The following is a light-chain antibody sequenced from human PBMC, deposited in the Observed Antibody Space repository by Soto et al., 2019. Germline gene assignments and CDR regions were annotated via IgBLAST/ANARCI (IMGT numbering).Light chain of an antibody. CDR2: WAS. CDR3: QQYYIPPWT. J-gene: IGKJ1*01. Sequence: DIVMTQSPDSLAVSLGERATINCKSSQSGLYSSNNKNYLAWYQQKPGQPPKLLIYWASTRESGVPDRFSGSGSGTDFTLNISSLQAEDVAVYYCQQYYIPPWTFGQGTKVEIK. V-gene: IGKV4-1*01. CDR1: QSGLYSSNNKNY.